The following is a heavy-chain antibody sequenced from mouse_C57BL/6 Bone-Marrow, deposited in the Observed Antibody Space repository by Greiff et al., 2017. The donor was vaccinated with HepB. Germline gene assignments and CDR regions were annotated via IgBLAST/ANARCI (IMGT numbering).Heavy chain of an antibody. CDR1: GYTFTSYW. CDR2: IYPSDSET. D-gene: IGHD1-1*01. J-gene: IGHJ3*01. Sequence: QVKLQQPGAELVRPGSSVKLSCKASGYTFTSYWMDWVKQRPGQGLEWIGNIYPSDSETHYNQKFKDKATLTVDKSSSTAYMQLSSLTSEDSAVYYCASGYYGSSLFAYWGQGTLVTVSA. CDR3: ASGYYGSSLFAY. V-gene: IGHV1-61*01.